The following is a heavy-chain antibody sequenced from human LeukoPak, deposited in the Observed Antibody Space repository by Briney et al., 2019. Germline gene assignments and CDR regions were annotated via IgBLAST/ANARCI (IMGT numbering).Heavy chain of an antibody. CDR3: ARQGPLTYYYDSSGYSEFDY. V-gene: IGHV3-9*01. J-gene: IGHJ4*02. CDR1: GFTFDDYA. D-gene: IGHD3-22*01. Sequence: GGSLRLSCAASGFTFDDYAMHWVRQAPGKGLEWVSGISWNSGSIGYADSVKGRFTISRDNAKNSLYLQMNSLRAEDTAVYYCARQGPLTYYYDSSGYSEFDYWGQGTLVTVSS. CDR2: ISWNSGSI.